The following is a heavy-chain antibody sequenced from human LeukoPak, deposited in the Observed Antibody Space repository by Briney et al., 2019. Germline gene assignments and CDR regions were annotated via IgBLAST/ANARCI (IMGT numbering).Heavy chain of an antibody. CDR2: IYYSGSGSP. CDR3: ARKGTSGYCPNDY. J-gene: IGHJ4*02. V-gene: IGHV4-59*01. Sequence: SETLSLTCNVSGGSISSYYWSWIRQPPGKGLEWIGYIYYSGSGSPNYNPSLKSRVPISVDTSKTQFSLKVTSVTAADTAVYYCARKGTSGYCPNDYWGQGILVTVSS. D-gene: IGHD3-22*01. CDR1: GGSISSYY.